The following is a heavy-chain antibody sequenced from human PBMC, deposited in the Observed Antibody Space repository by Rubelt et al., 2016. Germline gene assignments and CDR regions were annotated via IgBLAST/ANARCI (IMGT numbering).Heavy chain of an antibody. D-gene: IGHD3-10*01. V-gene: IGHV4-31*02. CDR2: SGST. Sequence: SGSTYYNPSLKSRVTISVDTSKNQFSLKLSSVTAADTAVYYCASSWFGDGAIGYWGQGTLVTVSS. J-gene: IGHJ4*02. CDR3: ASSWFGDGAIGY.